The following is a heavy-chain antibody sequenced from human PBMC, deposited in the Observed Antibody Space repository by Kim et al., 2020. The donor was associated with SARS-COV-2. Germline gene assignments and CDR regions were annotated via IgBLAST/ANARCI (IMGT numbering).Heavy chain of an antibody. CDR1: GGTFSSYA. CDR3: SRGIGAAGNWFDP. D-gene: IGHD6-13*01. V-gene: IGHV1-69*13. CDR2: IIPIFGTA. J-gene: IGHJ5*02. Sequence: SVKVSCKASGGTFSSYAISWVRQAPGQGLEWMGGIIPIFGTANYAQKFQGRVTITADESTSTAYMELSSLRSEDTAVYYCSRGIGAAGNWFDPWGQGTLVTVSS.